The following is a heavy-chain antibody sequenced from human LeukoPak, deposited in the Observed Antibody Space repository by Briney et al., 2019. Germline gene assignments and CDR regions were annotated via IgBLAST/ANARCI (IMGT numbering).Heavy chain of an antibody. J-gene: IGHJ4*02. V-gene: IGHV1-8*01. CDR3: ARGYGVCQDYFDY. CDR2: MNPNSGNT. D-gene: IGHD4-17*01. Sequence: GASVKVSCKASGYTLTSCDINWVRQATGQGRECMGWMNPNSGNTGYAQKFQGRVTMTRNTSISTAYMELSSLRSEATAVYYCARGYGVCQDYFDYWGQGTLVTVSS. CDR1: GYTLTSCD.